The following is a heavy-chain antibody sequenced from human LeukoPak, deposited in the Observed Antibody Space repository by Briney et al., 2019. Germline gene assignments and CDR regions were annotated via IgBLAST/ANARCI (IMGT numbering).Heavy chain of an antibody. J-gene: IGHJ4*02. CDR1: GYTFTSYG. CDR3: ARDVVGATSFDY. Sequence: ASAKVSCKASGYTFTSYGISWVRQALGQGLEWMGWISAYNGHTNYAQKLQGRVTMTTDTSTSTAYMELKSLGSDDTALYYCARDVVGATSFDYWGQGTLVTVSS. V-gene: IGHV1-18*01. CDR2: ISAYNGHT. D-gene: IGHD1-26*01.